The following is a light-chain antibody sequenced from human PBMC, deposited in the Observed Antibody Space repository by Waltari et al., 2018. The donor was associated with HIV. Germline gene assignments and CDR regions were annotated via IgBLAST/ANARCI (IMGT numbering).Light chain of an antibody. Sequence: IVMTQSPLSLSVAPGAQATLSCTSNPSLLRANGYHSLDWFLKRPGQSPQPLIYLASNRASGVPDRFSGSGSGTDFTLTISKVQAEDVGLYYCMQTLQAPWTFGQGTKMEIK. V-gene: IGKV2-28*01. J-gene: IGKJ1*01. CDR2: LAS. CDR3: MQTLQAPWT. CDR1: PSLLRANGYHS.